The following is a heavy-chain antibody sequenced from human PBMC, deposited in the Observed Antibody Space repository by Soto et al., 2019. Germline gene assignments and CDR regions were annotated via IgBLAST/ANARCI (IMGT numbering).Heavy chain of an antibody. CDR3: ARTLTSYGSGSYYIPCFDY. Sequence: QVQLQESGPGLVKPSDTLSLTCAVSGYSISSSNWWGWIRQPPGKGLEWIGYIYYSGSTYYNPSLKSRVSMSVDTSKNQVSLKLSSVTAVDTAMYYCARTLTSYGSGSYYIPCFDYWGQGTLVTVYS. CDR1: GYSISSSNW. CDR2: IYYSGST. V-gene: IGHV4-28*01. J-gene: IGHJ4*02. D-gene: IGHD3-10*01.